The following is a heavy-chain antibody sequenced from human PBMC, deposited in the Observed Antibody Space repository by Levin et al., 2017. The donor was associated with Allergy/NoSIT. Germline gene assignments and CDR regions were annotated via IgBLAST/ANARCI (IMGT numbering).Heavy chain of an antibody. J-gene: IGHJ4*02. CDR3: AKDQGLLWFGESPYFDY. CDR2: ISYDGSNK. CDR1: GFTFSSYG. V-gene: IGHV3-30*18. Sequence: LSLTCAASGFTFSSYGMHWVRQAPGKGLEWVAVISYDGSNKYYADSVKGRFTISRDNSKNTLYLQMNSLRAEDTAVYYCAKDQGLLWFGESPYFDYWGQGTLVTVSS. D-gene: IGHD3-10*01.